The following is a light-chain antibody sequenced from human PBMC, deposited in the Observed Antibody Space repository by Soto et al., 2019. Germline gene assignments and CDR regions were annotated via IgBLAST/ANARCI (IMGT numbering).Light chain of an antibody. CDR2: GNS. Sequence: QSVLTQPPSVSGAPGQRVTISCTGSSSNIGAGYDVHWYQQLPGTAPKLLIYGNSNRPSGVPDRFSGSKSGTSASLAITGLQAEDEADYCCQSGKVFGGGTKLTVL. J-gene: IGLJ3*02. CDR1: SSNIGAGYD. V-gene: IGLV1-40*01. CDR3: QSGKV.